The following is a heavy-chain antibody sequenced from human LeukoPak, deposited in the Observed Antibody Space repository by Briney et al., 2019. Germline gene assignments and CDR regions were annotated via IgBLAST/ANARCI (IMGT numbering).Heavy chain of an antibody. CDR1: GFTFSSYG. CDR2: ISRSGDRT. J-gene: IGHJ4*02. Sequence: GRSLRLSCAASGFTFSSYGMHWVRQAPGKGLEWVSAISRSGDRTFYADSVKGRFTISRDSSIDTLFLQMNSLRAEDTAVYFCAKELRPNDYWGQGTLVTVSS. CDR3: AKELRPNDY. D-gene: IGHD2-15*01. V-gene: IGHV3-23*01.